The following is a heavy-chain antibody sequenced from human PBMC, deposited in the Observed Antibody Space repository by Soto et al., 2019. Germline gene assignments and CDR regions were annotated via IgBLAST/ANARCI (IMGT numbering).Heavy chain of an antibody. CDR2: IYYSGST. CDR3: ARDDYGDGLFDY. V-gene: IGHV4-31*03. D-gene: IGHD4-17*01. J-gene: IGHJ4*02. Sequence: PSETLSLTCTVSGGSISSGGYYWSWIRQHPGKGLEWIGYIYYSGSTYYNPSLKSRVTISVDTSKNQFSLKLSSVTAADTAVYYCARDDYGDGLFDYWGQGTLVTVSS. CDR1: GGSISSGGYY.